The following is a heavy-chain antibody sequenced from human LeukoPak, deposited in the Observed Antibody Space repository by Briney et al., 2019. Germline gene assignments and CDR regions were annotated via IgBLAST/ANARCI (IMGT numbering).Heavy chain of an antibody. V-gene: IGHV3-53*01. CDR1: GFTVSSNY. CDR3: ARDSAYYYYYMDV. Sequence: AGGSLRLSCAASGFTVSSNYMSWVRQAPGKGLEWVSVIYSGGSTYYADSVKGRFTISRDNSKNTLYLQMNSLRAEDTAVYYCARDSAYYYYYMDVWGKGTTVTVSS. J-gene: IGHJ6*03. CDR2: IYSGGST.